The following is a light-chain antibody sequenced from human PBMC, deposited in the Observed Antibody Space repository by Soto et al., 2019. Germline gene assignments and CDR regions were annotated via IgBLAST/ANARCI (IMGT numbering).Light chain of an antibody. J-gene: IGKJ5*01. CDR2: AAS. CDR3: QQRADWPIT. V-gene: IGKV3D-20*02. Sequence: EIVLTPSPGTLSLSPGERATLSCRASQSVSSSHLAWYQHKPGQAPRLLIYAASSRATGSPDRFSGGGSGTDFTLTISSLEPDDFAVYYCQQRADWPITFGQGTRLEIK. CDR1: QSVSSSH.